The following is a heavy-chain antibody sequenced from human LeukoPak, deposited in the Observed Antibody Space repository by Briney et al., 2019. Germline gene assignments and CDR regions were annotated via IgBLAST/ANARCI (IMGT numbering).Heavy chain of an antibody. V-gene: IGHV3-11*04. CDR2: ISSSGSTM. CDR1: GFIFSDYY. CDR3: AALDHGHDY. J-gene: IGHJ4*02. Sequence: PGGSLRLSCAASGFIFSDYYMSWIRQAPGKGLEGVSYISSSGSTMYYTDSVKGRFTISRDNAKNTLYLQMNSLRAEDTAVYYCAALDHGHDYWGQGTLVTVSS.